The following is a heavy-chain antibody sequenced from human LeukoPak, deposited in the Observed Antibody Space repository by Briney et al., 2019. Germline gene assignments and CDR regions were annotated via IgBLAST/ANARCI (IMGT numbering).Heavy chain of an antibody. CDR3: ARRRGLWLAYNWFDP. Sequence: PGGSLRLSCAASGFAFSSSSMNWVRQAPGKGLEWISYISSDSNIIYYADSVKGRFTISRDNAKNALYLQMNSLRAEDTAVYYCARRRGLWLAYNWFDPWGQGTLVTVSS. D-gene: IGHD6-19*01. CDR2: ISSDSNII. J-gene: IGHJ5*02. V-gene: IGHV3-48*04. CDR1: GFAFSSSS.